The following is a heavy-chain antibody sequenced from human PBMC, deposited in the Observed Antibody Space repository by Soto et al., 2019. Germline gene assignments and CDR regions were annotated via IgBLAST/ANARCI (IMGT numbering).Heavy chain of an antibody. CDR1: GYTFSSYD. D-gene: IGHD5-12*01. Sequence: ASVTVSCKASGYTFSSYDINWVRQATGQGLEWMGWMIPNSGKIGYAQKFQGRLTMTRNTSISTAYMELSSLRAEDTAVYYCVKTGYSGYDWDYWGQGTRVTVSS. J-gene: IGHJ4*02. CDR2: MIPNSGKI. V-gene: IGHV1-8*01. CDR3: VKTGYSGYDWDY.